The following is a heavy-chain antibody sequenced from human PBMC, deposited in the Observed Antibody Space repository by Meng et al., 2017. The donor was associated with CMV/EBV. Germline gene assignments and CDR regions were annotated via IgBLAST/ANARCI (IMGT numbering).Heavy chain of an antibody. CDR2: IIPILGIA. V-gene: IGHV1-69*04. Sequence: SVMVSCKASGGTFSSYSISWVRQAPGQGLEWMGRIIPILGIANYAQKFQGRVTITADKSTSTAYMELSSLRSEDTAVYYCARGGSPDIVVVPAAIEFDYWGQGTLVTVSS. D-gene: IGHD2-2*02. CDR3: ARGGSPDIVVVPAAIEFDY. J-gene: IGHJ4*02. CDR1: GGTFSSYS.